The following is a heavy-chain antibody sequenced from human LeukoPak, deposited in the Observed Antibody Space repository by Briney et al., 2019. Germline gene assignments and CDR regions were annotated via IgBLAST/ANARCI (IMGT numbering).Heavy chain of an antibody. CDR2: INSDGSST. V-gene: IGHV3-74*01. CDR1: GFTFSSYW. CDR3: ARVGVWEWELIFDY. D-gene: IGHD1-26*01. Sequence: PGGSLRLSCAASGFTFSSYWMHWVRQAPGKGLVWVSRINSDGSSTSYADSVKGRFTISRDNAKNTLYLQMNSLRAEDTAVYYCARVGVWEWELIFDYWGQGTLVTVSS. J-gene: IGHJ4*02.